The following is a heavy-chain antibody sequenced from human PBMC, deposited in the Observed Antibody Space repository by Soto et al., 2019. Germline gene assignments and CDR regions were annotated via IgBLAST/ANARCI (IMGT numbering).Heavy chain of an antibody. CDR3: ARGGIYSGSTGTWFAP. Sequence: SETLSLTCAVYIGSFRDYYWSWIRQSPGKGLEWIGEINYSRSTNYNPSLKSRVTISVDRSKNQFSLKLTSVTAADTAVYYCARGGIYSGSTGTWFAPWGQGILVTVSS. CDR1: IGSFRDYY. V-gene: IGHV4-34*01. J-gene: IGHJ5*02. D-gene: IGHD1-26*01. CDR2: INYSRST.